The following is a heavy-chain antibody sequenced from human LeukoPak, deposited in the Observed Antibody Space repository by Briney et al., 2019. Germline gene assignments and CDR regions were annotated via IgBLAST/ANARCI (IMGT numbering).Heavy chain of an antibody. CDR2: ISYDGSNK. V-gene: IGHV3-30*18. D-gene: IGHD6-6*01. J-gene: IGHJ6*02. CDR1: GFTFSSYG. CDR3: AKLWSLAARLEYYYGMDV. Sequence: GGSLRLSCAASGFTFSSYGMHWVRQAPGKGVEWVAVISYDGSNKYYADYVKGRFTISRDNSKNTLYLQMNSLRAEDTAVYYCAKLWSLAARLEYYYGMDVWGQGTTVTVSS.